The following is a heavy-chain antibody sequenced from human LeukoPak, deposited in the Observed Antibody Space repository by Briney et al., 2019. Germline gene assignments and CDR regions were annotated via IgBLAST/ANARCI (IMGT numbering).Heavy chain of an antibody. J-gene: IGHJ4*02. D-gene: IGHD3-22*01. CDR2: ISSNGGST. Sequence: GGSLRLSCSASGFTFSSYAMHWVRQAPGKGLEYVSAISSNGGSTYYADSVKGRFTISRDNSKNTLYLQMSSLRAEDTAVYYCARDRYYYDSSGYIRGISFDYWGQGTLVTVSS. V-gene: IGHV3-64D*09. CDR1: GFTFSSYA. CDR3: ARDRYYYDSSGYIRGISFDY.